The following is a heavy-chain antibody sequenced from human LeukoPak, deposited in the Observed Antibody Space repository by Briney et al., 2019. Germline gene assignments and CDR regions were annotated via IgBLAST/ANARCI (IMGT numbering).Heavy chain of an antibody. CDR2: INTDGNNA. J-gene: IGHJ3*01. Sequence: GGSLRLSCAASGFTFSTYYMPWVRQTPGKGLVWVSLINTDGNNANYADSVKGRFTISRDNAKNTLYLQMNSLRPDDTAVYYCVRGGALTPAIPFGLWGHGTMVTVSS. D-gene: IGHD2-2*02. V-gene: IGHV3-74*01. CDR3: VRGGALTPAIPFGL. CDR1: GFTFSTYY.